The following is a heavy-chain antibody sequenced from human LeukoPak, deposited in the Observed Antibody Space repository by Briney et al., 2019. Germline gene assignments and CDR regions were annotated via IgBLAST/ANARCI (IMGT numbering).Heavy chain of an antibody. Sequence: GGSLRLSCAASGFTFSSYGMHWVRQAPGKGLEWVAFIRYDGSNKYYADSVKGRFTISRDNAKNSLYLQMNSLRAEDTAVYYCAREAGTRAYYFDYWGQGTLVTVSS. CDR1: GFTFSSYG. J-gene: IGHJ4*02. CDR2: IRYDGSNK. CDR3: AREAGTRAYYFDY. V-gene: IGHV3-30*02. D-gene: IGHD1-1*01.